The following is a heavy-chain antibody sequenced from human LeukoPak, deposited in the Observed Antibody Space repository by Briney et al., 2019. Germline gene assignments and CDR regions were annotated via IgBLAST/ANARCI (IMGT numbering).Heavy chain of an antibody. CDR1: GGSISSYC. D-gene: IGHD6-13*01. V-gene: IGHV4-59*01. CDR2: IYYSGST. Sequence: SETLSLTCTVSGGSISSYCWSWIRQPPGKGLEWIGYIYYSGSTNYSPSLKSRLTISVDTSKNQFSLKLSSVTAADTAVYYCARTYGSSGLGYFDLWGRGTLVTVSS. J-gene: IGHJ2*01. CDR3: ARTYGSSGLGYFDL.